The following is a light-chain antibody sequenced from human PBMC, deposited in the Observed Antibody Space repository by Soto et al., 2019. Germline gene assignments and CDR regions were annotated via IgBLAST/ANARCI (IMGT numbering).Light chain of an antibody. CDR3: QQYSRLWS. CDR1: DSISTW. Sequence: DIQMTQSPSSLSASVGYRVTITCRASDSISTWLAWYQQKPGKAPKLLIYGASSLESGVPPRFSGDGSGTEFTLTISSLQRDDFGIYYCQQYSRLWSFGQGTKVDI. CDR2: GAS. J-gene: IGKJ1*01. V-gene: IGKV1-5*03.